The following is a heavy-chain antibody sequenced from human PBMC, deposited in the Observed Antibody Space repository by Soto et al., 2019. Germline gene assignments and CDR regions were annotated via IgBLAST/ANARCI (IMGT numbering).Heavy chain of an antibody. V-gene: IGHV3-53*01. CDR1: GFTVSSNY. J-gene: IGHJ3*02. D-gene: IGHD2-21*02. CDR3: AREHLAYCGGDCFTDHAFDI. CDR2: IYSGGST. Sequence: GGSLRLSCAASGFTVSSNYMSWVRQAPGKGLEWVSVIYSGGSTYYADSVKGRFTISRDNSKNTLYLQMSSLRAEDTAVYYCAREHLAYCGGDCFTDHAFDIWGQGTMVTVSS.